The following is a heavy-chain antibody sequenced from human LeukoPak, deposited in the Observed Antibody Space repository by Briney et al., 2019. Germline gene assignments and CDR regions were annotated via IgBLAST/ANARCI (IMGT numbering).Heavy chain of an antibody. CDR3: TVPQSGGNWFDP. CDR1: GFTFSDSA. J-gene: IGHJ5*02. D-gene: IGHD3-16*01. V-gene: IGHV3-73*01. CDR2: IRGKGYSDPP. Sequence: GGSVRLSCAASGFTFSDSAIHWVRQASGKGLEWVGRIRGKGYSDPPAYVVSVKGRFTISRDDSKSTAYLQMNSLKAEDTAVYFCTVPQSGGNWFDPWGAGTEDPVSS.